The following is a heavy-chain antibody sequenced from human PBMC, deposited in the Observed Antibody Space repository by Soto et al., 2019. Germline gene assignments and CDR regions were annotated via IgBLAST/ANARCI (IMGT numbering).Heavy chain of an antibody. CDR2: IIPIFGTA. J-gene: IGHJ3*02. V-gene: IGHV1-69*13. CDR1: GGTYSSYA. D-gene: IGHD3-22*01. CDR3: ARAGTMMANRRAFDI. Sequence: SVKVSCKASGGTYSSYAISWVRQAPGQGLEWMGGIIPIFGTANYAQKFQGRVTITADESTSTAYMELSSLRSEDTAVYYCARAGTMMANRRAFDIWGQGTMVTVSS.